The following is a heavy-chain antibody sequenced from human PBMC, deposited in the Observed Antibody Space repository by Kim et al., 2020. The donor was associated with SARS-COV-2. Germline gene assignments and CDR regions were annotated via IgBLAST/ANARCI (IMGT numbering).Heavy chain of an antibody. V-gene: IGHV1-46*04. J-gene: IGHJ4*02. CDR3: AREQTAGFYNY. D-gene: IGHD3-9*01. CDR2: INPSGGKT. Sequence: ASVKVSCKASGYIFTSYHMHWVRQAPGQGLEWMGIINPSGGKTYYAPKLQGRITGTTDTSANTVYMQLSSLTSEDTAMYNCAREQTAGFYNYWGQGTLVTVSP. CDR1: GYIFTSYH.